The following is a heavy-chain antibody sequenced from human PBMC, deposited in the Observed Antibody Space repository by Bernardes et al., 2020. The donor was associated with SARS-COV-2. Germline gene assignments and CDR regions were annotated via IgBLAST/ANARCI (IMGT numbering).Heavy chain of an antibody. D-gene: IGHD2-2*01. CDR3: ARVRYCSSTSCIDY. J-gene: IGHJ4*02. V-gene: IGHV3-21*01. CDR1: GFTFSSYS. Sequence: GGSLRLSCAASGFTFSSYSMNWVRQAPGKGLEWVSSISSSYIYYADSVKGRFTISRDNAKNSLYLQMNSLRAEDTAVYYCARVRYCSSTSCIDYWGQGTLVTVSS. CDR2: ISSSYI.